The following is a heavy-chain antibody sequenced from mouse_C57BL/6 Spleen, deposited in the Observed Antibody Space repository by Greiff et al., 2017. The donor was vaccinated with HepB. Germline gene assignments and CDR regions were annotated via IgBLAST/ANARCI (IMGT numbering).Heavy chain of an antibody. CDR1: GYTFTDYE. J-gene: IGHJ3*01. CDR3: TRYGTYQGFAY. Sequence: VQLVESGAELVRPGASVTLSCKASGYTFTDYEMHWVKQTPVHGLEWIGAIDPETGGTAYNQKFKGKAILTADKSSSTAYMELRSLTSEDSAVYYCTRYGTYQGFAYWGQGTLVTVSA. V-gene: IGHV1-15*01. D-gene: IGHD5-1*01. CDR2: IDPETGGT.